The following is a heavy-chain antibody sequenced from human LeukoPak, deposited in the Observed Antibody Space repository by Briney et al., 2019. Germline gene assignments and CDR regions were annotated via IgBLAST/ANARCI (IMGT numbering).Heavy chain of an antibody. CDR3: AGRHCSGGGCYFAGADPFDY. V-gene: IGHV3-30*14. CDR1: GFTFSSYA. J-gene: IGHJ4*02. D-gene: IGHD2-15*01. CDR2: ISYDGSNK. Sequence: GGSLRLSCAASGFTFSSYAMHWVRQAPGKGLEWVAVISYDGSNKYYADSVKGRFTISRDNSKNTLYLQMNSLRAEDTAVYFCAGRHCSGGGCYFAGADPFDYWGQGTLVTVSS.